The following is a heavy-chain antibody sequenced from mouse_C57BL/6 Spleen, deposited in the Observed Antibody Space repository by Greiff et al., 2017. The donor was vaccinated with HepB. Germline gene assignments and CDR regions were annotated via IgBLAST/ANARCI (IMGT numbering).Heavy chain of an antibody. D-gene: IGHD3-3*01. CDR2: IDPSDIYT. CDR3: ARGTRNYAMDY. V-gene: IGHV1-59*01. J-gene: IGHJ4*01. CDR1: GYTFTSYW. Sequence: QVQLQQPGAELVRPGTSVKLSCKASGYTFTSYWMHWVKQRPGQGLEWIGVIDPSDIYTNYNQKFKGKATLTVDTSSSTAYMQLSSLTSEDSAVYYCARGTRNYAMDYWGQGTSVTVSS.